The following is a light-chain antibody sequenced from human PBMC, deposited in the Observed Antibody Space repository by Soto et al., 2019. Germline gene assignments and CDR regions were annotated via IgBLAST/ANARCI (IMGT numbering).Light chain of an antibody. J-gene: IGKJ5*01. CDR2: GAS. Sequence: VLTQSPGTLSLSPGESATLSCRASQTVSITYLTWYQQKPGQAPRLLIFGASKRATGIPDRFSGSGSGRDFTLTISGLEPEDFAVYYCQQYGSSPLISFGQGTRLQIK. CDR1: QTVSITY. CDR3: QQYGSSPLIS. V-gene: IGKV3-20*01.